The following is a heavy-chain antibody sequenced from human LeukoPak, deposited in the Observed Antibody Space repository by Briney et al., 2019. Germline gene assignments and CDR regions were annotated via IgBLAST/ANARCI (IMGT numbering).Heavy chain of an antibody. CDR1: SYTFTSYG. CDR2: ISAYNGNT. CDR3: ARAGITIFGVAYHYYYMDV. J-gene: IGHJ6*03. Sequence: ASVKVSCKASSYTFTSYGISWVRQAPGQGLEWMGWISAYNGNTNYAQKLQGRVTMTTDTSTSTAYMELRSLRSDDTAVYYCARAGITIFGVAYHYYYMDVWGKGTTVTVSS. D-gene: IGHD3-3*01. V-gene: IGHV1-18*01.